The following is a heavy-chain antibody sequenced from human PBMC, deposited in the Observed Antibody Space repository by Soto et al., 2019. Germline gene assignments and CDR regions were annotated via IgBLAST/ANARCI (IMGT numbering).Heavy chain of an antibody. D-gene: IGHD2-21*02. V-gene: IGHV4-39*07. Sequence: SETLSLTCTVSGGSITSRSYRWGWIRQPPGKGLEWIGNIHYSERTYYNPSLKSRVTISGDTSKNQFSLKVSSVTAADTAVYYCARVEGYCGCYCYRHNYDAFGFWGQGTMVTVSS. J-gene: IGHJ3*01. CDR3: ARVEGYCGCYCYRHNYDAFGF. CDR1: GGSITSRSYR. CDR2: IHYSERT.